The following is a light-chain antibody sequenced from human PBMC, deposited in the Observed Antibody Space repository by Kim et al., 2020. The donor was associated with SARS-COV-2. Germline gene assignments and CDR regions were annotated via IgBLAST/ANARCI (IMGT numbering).Light chain of an antibody. CDR1: QSVSSSH. CDR3: QQYGNLIT. J-gene: IGKJ5*01. V-gene: IGKV3-20*01. Sequence: EIVLTQSPGTLSVSPGERVTLSCRASQSVSSSHLAWYQHKPGQAPRLLIYAASSRATGIPDRFSGSGSGTDFTLTISRLEPEDFAVYYCQQYGNLITFGQGTRLEIK. CDR2: AAS.